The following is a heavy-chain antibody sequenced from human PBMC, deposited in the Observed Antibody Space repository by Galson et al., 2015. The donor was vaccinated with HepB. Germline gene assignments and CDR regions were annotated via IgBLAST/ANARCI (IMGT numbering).Heavy chain of an antibody. CDR2: ISYDGSNK. J-gene: IGHJ4*02. Sequence: SLRLSCAASGFTFSSYAMHWVRQAPGKGLEWVAVISYDGSNKYYADSVKGRFTISRDNSKNTLYLQMNSLRAEDTAVYYCARREGSKNWNELPVLFWPSTNTGFDYWGQGTLVTVSS. CDR1: GFTFSSYA. V-gene: IGHV3-30*04. D-gene: IGHD1-1*01. CDR3: ARREGSKNWNELPVLFWPSTNTGFDY.